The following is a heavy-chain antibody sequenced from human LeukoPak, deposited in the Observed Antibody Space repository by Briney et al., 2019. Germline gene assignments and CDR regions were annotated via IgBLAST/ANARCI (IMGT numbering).Heavy chain of an antibody. Sequence: SETLSLTCTVSGGSISSSSYYWGWIRQPPGKGLEWIGSIYYSGSTYYNPSLKSRVTISVDTSKNQFSLKLSSVTAADTAVYYCALDNGAYFNSFDIWGQGTMVAVSS. V-gene: IGHV4-39*07. D-gene: IGHD4-17*01. J-gene: IGHJ3*02. CDR1: GGSISSSSYY. CDR2: IYYSGST. CDR3: ALDNGAYFNSFDI.